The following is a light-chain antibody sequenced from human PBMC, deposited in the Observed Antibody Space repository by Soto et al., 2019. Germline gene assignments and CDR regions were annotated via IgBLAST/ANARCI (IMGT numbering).Light chain of an antibody. Sequence: QSALTQPASVSGSPGQSITISCNGTSSDVGGHDYVSWYQQHPGKAPQLTIFEVSNRPSGVSNRFSGSKSGNTASLTISGLQAEDEADYYCSSYTDSNSFYVFGSGTKLTVL. J-gene: IGLJ1*01. CDR3: SSYTDSNSFYV. CDR1: SSDVGGHDY. V-gene: IGLV2-14*01. CDR2: EVS.